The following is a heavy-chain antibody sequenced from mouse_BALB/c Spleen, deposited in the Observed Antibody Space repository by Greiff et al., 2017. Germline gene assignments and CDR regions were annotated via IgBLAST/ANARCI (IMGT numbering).Heavy chain of an antibody. CDR1: GYTFTDYA. CDR3: ARHRYDAAPMDY. J-gene: IGHJ4*01. D-gene: IGHD2-14*01. V-gene: IGHV1S137*01. CDR2: ISTYYGDA. Sequence: QVQLQQSGAELVRPGVSVKISCKGSGYTFTDYAMHWVKQSHAKSLEWIGVISTYYGDASYNQKFKGKATMTVDKSSSTAYMELARLTSEDSAIYYCARHRYDAAPMDYWGQGTSVTVSS.